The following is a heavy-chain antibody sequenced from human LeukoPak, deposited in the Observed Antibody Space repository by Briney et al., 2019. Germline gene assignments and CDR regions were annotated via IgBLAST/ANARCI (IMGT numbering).Heavy chain of an antibody. V-gene: IGHV3-23*01. J-gene: IGHJ4*02. Sequence: GGSLRLSCAASGLTFSSYAMSWARQAPGKGLEWVSAISGSGGSTSYADSVKGRFTISRDNSKNTLYLQMNSLRAEDTAVYFCAKNSSSWYSGWGQGTLVTVSS. CDR3: AKNSSSWYSG. CDR2: ISGSGGST. D-gene: IGHD6-13*01. CDR1: GLTFSSYA.